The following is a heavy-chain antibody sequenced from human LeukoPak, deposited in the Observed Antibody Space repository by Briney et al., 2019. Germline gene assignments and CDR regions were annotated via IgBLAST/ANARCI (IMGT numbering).Heavy chain of an antibody. CDR1: GYTFTGYY. CDR2: INPNSGDT. V-gene: IGHV1-2*06. CDR3: ARDRVYDYVWGSYRYLDY. Sequence: ASVKVSCKASGYTFTGYYVHWVRQAPGQGLEWMGRINPNSGDTNYAQKFQSRVTMTRDTSTSTVYMELSSLRSEDTAVYYCARDRVYDYVWGSYRYLDYWGQGTLVTVSS. D-gene: IGHD3-16*02. J-gene: IGHJ4*02.